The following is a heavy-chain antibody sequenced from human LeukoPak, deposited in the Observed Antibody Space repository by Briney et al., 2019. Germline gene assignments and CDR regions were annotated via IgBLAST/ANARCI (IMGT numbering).Heavy chain of an antibody. D-gene: IGHD2-2*01. V-gene: IGHV3-7*03. J-gene: IGHJ4*02. CDR3: ARSVEEGYCSETSCYAGY. Sequence: GGSLRLSCVASGFTFTNYWMTWVRQAPGKGLEWVANIKQDQSEKWYVASVKGRFTVSRDNAKNSMCLQMNSLRAEDTAIYYCARSVEEGYCSETSCYAGYWGRGTLVTVSS. CDR2: IKQDQSEK. CDR1: GFTFTNYW.